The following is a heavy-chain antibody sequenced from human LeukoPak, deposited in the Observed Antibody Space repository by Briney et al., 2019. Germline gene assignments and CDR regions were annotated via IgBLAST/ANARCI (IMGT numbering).Heavy chain of an antibody. CDR3: ARDNRYTGNYLDAFDI. D-gene: IGHD3-16*02. V-gene: IGHV3-33*01. CDR1: GFIFIAYG. Sequence: GGSLRLSCAASGFIFIAYGMHWVRQAPGKGLEWLAVIWYDGSSKYYSDSVKGRFTISRDNSKNTLYMQMNNLRVEDTAVYFCARDNRYTGNYLDAFDIWGQGTLVTVSS. CDR2: IWYDGSSK. J-gene: IGHJ3*02.